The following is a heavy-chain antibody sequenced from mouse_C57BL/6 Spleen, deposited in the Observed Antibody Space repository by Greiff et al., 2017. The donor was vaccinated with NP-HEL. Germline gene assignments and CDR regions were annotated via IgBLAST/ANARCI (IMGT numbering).Heavy chain of an antibody. D-gene: IGHD1-1*01. J-gene: IGHJ3*01. Sequence: VKLVESGPELVKPGASVKISCKASGYAFSSSWMNWVKQRPGKGLEWIGRIYPGDGDTNYNGKFKGKATLTADKSSSTAYMQLSSLTSEDSAVYFCARPGGSSPWFAYWGQGTLVTVSA. CDR1: GYAFSSSW. CDR2: IYPGDGDT. V-gene: IGHV1-82*01. CDR3: ARPGGSSPWFAY.